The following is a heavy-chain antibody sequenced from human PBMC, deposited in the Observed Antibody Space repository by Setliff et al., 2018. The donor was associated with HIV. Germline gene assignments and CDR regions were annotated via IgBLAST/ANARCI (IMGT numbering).Heavy chain of an antibody. Sequence: ASVKVSCKASGYTFTSYGISWVRQAPEQGLEWMGWISAYNGNTNYAQKHQGRVTMTTDTSTSTAYMELRSLISDDTAVYYCAREIGVYDSSGYYYVPDAFDIWGQGTMVTVSS. CDR2: ISAYNGNT. D-gene: IGHD3-22*01. J-gene: IGHJ3*02. CDR3: AREIGVYDSSGYYYVPDAFDI. V-gene: IGHV1-18*01. CDR1: GYTFTSYG.